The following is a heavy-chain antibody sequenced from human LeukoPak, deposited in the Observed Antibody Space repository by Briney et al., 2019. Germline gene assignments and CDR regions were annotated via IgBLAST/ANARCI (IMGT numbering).Heavy chain of an antibody. J-gene: IGHJ3*02. V-gene: IGHV3-7*01. CDR2: IKQDGSEK. CDR3: ARDSGPIRGSGAFDI. Sequence: QPGGSLRLSCAASGFMFSTYWMSWVRQAPGKGLEWVANIKQDGSEKYYVDSMKGRFTISRDNAKNSLYLQMNSLRAEDMAVYYCARDSGPIRGSGAFDIWGQGTMVTVSS. CDR1: GFMFSTYW. D-gene: IGHD1-26*01.